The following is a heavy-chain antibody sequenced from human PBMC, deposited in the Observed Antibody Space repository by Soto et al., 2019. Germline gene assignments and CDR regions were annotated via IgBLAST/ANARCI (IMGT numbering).Heavy chain of an antibody. D-gene: IGHD3-22*01. V-gene: IGHV3-23*01. CDR1: EFTFSNYV. CDR3: AKNPGYYYDSTGYHFDY. CDR2: ISYGGGTT. J-gene: IGHJ4*02. Sequence: GGSLRLSCAASEFTFSNYVMSWVRQAPGKGLEWVSAISYGGGTTYYADSVKGRLTISRDNSKNTLYLQMNSLRAEDTAVYYCAKNPGYYYDSTGYHFDYWGQGTLVTVSS.